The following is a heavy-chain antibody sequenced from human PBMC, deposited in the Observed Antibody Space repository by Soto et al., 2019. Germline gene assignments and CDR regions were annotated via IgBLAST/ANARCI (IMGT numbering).Heavy chain of an antibody. J-gene: IGHJ6*02. CDR2: IYYSGST. D-gene: IGHD3-10*01. V-gene: IGHV4-39*01. CDR3: ARQRDYYGSGSPGDYYGMDV. Sequence: SETLSLTCTVSGGSISSSSYYWGWIRQPPGKGLERIGSIYYSGSTYYNPSLKSRVTISVDTSKNQFSLKLSSVTAADTAVYYCARQRDYYGSGSPGDYYGMDVWGQGTTVTVSS. CDR1: GGSISSSSYY.